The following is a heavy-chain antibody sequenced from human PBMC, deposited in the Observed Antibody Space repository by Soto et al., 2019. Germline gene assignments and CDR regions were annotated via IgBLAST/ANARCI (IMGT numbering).Heavy chain of an antibody. CDR3: GRGRSGQIVVFY. CDR2: INPKSGGT. Sequence: ASVKVSCKASGDTFTANYIHWVRQAPGQGFEWMGWINPKSGGTKYPQKFQGRVTMTRDTSLSTVYMTLTRLTSDDTAVYYCGRGRSGQIVVFYWGQGTPVTVSS. V-gene: IGHV1-2*02. D-gene: IGHD1-26*01. CDR1: GDTFTANY. J-gene: IGHJ4*02.